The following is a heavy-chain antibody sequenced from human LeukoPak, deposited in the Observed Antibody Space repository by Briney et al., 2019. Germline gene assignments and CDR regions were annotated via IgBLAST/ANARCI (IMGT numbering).Heavy chain of an antibody. J-gene: IGHJ4*02. D-gene: IGHD3-22*01. Sequence: PGGSLRLSCVASGFTFSSYEMNWVRQAPGKGLEWVSYISSSGSTIYYADSVKGRFTISRDNAKNSLYLQMNSLRAEDTAVYYCATRNNPYSSGYFDYWGQGTLVTVSS. CDR1: GFTFSSYE. CDR3: ATRNNPYSSGYFDY. V-gene: IGHV3-48*03. CDR2: ISSSGSTI.